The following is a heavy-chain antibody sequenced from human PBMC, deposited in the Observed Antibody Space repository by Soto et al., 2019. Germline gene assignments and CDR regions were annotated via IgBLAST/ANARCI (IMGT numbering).Heavy chain of an antibody. J-gene: IGHJ4*02. V-gene: IGHV4-59*01. D-gene: IGHD2-2*01. CDR2: IYYSGST. CDR1: GGSISSYY. Sequence: PSETLSLTCTVSGGSISSYYWSWIRQPPGKGLEWIGYIYYSGSTNYNPSLKSRVTISVDTSKNQFSLKLSSVTAADTAVYYCAREHGDDYASFDYWGQGTLVTVSS. CDR3: AREHGDDYASFDY.